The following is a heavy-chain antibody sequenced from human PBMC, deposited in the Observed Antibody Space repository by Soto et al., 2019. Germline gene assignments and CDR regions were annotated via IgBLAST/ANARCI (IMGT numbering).Heavy chain of an antibody. CDR1: GFTFSHYT. CDR2: ISSSSAYI. Sequence: EVQLVESGGGLVKPGGSLRLSCAASGFTFSHYTTNWVRQAPGKGLEWVSSISSSSAYIYYADSVKGRFTVSRDHAKRSLYLQMNSLRAEDTAVYYCARDGSGSPPLYRGQGTLVTVSS. CDR3: ARDGSGSPPLY. D-gene: IGHD3-10*01. V-gene: IGHV3-21*01. J-gene: IGHJ4*02.